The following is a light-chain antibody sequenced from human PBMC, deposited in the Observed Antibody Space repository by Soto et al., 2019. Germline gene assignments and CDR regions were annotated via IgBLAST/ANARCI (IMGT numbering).Light chain of an antibody. CDR3: QPSYSTLT. CDR2: AAS. J-gene: IGKJ5*01. Sequence: DIQVTQSPSSLSASVGDRVTITCRASQSISSYLNWYQQKPGKAPKLLIYAASSLQSGVPSRFSGSGSGTDFTLTISSLQPEDFATYYCQPSYSTLTFGQGTRLEIK. CDR1: QSISSY. V-gene: IGKV1-39*01.